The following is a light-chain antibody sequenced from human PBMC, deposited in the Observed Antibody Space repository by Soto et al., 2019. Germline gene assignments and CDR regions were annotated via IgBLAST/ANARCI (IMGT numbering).Light chain of an antibody. CDR1: ISDVGSYNL. CDR2: EVS. V-gene: IGLV2-23*02. J-gene: IGLJ1*01. Sequence: QSVLTQPASVSGSPGQSITISCTGTISDVGSYNLVSWYQQHPGKAPKLMIYEVSKRPSGVSNRFSGSKSGNTASLTISGLQAEDEADYYCCSYAGSFYVFGTGTKVTVL. CDR3: CSYAGSFYV.